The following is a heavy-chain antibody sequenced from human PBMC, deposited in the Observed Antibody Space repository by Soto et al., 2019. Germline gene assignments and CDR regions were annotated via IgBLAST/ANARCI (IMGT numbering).Heavy chain of an antibody. J-gene: IGHJ3*02. Sequence: QITLKESGPPLVKPTQTLTLPCTFSGFSLSTSGVGVGWIRQPPGKALEWLVIIYWNDDTRSSPSLKSRLTITKDTSKNQVVLTMTNMDPVDTATYYCAHTLPYSSSWGLWAFDIWGQGTMVTVSS. CDR2: IYWNDDT. V-gene: IGHV2-5*01. CDR3: AHTLPYSSSWGLWAFDI. CDR1: GFSLSTSGVG. D-gene: IGHD6-13*01.